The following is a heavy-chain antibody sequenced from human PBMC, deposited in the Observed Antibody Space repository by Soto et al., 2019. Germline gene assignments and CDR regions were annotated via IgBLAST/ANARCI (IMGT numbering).Heavy chain of an antibody. Sequence: SETLSLTCTVSGDSISSYYWNWIRQSPGKELEWIGYVSFSGSTSYNPSLKSRVTISVDTSKNQFSLKLSSVTAADTAVYYCARSREMYYYDSSGYYAHWGQGTLVTAPQ. V-gene: IGHV4-59*01. D-gene: IGHD3-22*01. CDR1: GDSISSYY. CDR3: ARSREMYYYDSSGYYAH. J-gene: IGHJ4*02. CDR2: VSFSGST.